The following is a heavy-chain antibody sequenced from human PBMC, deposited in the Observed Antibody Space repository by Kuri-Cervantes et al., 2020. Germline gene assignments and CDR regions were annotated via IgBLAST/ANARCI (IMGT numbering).Heavy chain of an antibody. CDR2: IYGSGTT. CDR1: GYSISSGLY. J-gene: IGHJ4*02. CDR3: ARTRPHVDY. Sequence: SQTLSLTCVVSGYSISSGLYWGWIRQPPGKGLEWIGSIYGSGTTSYNASLQSRVTISVDTSKNQFSLKLSSVTAADTAVYYCARTRPHVDYWGQGTLVTVSS. V-gene: IGHV4-38-2*01.